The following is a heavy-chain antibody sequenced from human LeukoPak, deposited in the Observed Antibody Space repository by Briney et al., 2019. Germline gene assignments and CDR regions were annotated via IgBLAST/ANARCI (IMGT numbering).Heavy chain of an antibody. Sequence: ASVKVSCKASGYTFTGYYMHWVRQAPGQGLEWMGWINPNSGGTNYAQKFQGRVTMTRDTSISTAYLQWSSLQASNAAMYYCAIRAYSYEYFDFWGQGTLVTVSS. CDR3: AIRAYSYEYFDF. V-gene: IGHV1-2*02. CDR1: GYTFTGYY. CDR2: INPNSGGT. J-gene: IGHJ4*02. D-gene: IGHD5-18*01.